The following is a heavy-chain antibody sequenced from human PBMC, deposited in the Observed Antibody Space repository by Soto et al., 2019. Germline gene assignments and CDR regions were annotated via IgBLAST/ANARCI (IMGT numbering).Heavy chain of an antibody. V-gene: IGHV3-33*01. CDR1: GFTFSSYG. Sequence: GGSLRLSCAASGFTFSSYGVHWVRQAPDKGLEWVAVIWYDGSNKYYADYVKGRFTISRDNSKNTLYLQMNSLRAEDTAVYYCARDLMDDVLEWSPPGWFDPWGQGTLVTVSS. CDR3: ARDLMDDVLEWSPPGWFDP. D-gene: IGHD3-3*01. J-gene: IGHJ5*02. CDR2: IWYDGSNK.